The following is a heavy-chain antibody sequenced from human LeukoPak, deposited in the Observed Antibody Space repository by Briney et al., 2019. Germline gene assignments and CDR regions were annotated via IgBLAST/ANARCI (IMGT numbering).Heavy chain of an antibody. V-gene: IGHV3-30*02. CDR3: AKRWYSSGWGFDY. J-gene: IGHJ4*02. CDR1: GFTFSSYG. CDR2: IRYDGSNK. D-gene: IGHD6-19*01. Sequence: GGSLRLSCAASGFTFSSYGMHWVRQAPGKGLEWVAFIRYDGSNKYYADSVKGRFTISRDNSKNTLYLQMNSLRAEDTAVYYCAKRWYSSGWGFDYWGQGTLVTVSS.